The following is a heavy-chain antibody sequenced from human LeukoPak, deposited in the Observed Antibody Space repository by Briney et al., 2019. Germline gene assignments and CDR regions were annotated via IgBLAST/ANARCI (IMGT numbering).Heavy chain of an antibody. CDR2: INPNSGGT. CDR1: GYSFTGYY. Sequence: GASVKASCTASGYSFTGYYMHWVRQAPGQGLEWMGSINPNSGGTKFAQKFQGRVTMTRDTSMATAYMELSSLRSEDTAVYYCARDSDYCSGGSCYPAYFDYWGQGTLVTVSS. J-gene: IGHJ4*02. V-gene: IGHV1-2*02. CDR3: ARDSDYCSGGSCYPAYFDY. D-gene: IGHD2-15*01.